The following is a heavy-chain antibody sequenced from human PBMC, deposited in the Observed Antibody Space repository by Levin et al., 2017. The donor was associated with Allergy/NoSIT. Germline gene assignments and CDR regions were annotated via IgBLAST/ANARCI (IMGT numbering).Heavy chain of an antibody. CDR2: ISSSSSYI. J-gene: IGHJ4*02. CDR3: ARELYGGSYDPPYDY. D-gene: IGHD1-26*01. Sequence: GGSLRLSCAASGFTFSSYSMNWVRQAPGKGLEWVSSISSSSSYIYYADSVKGRFTISRDNAKNSLYLQMNSLRAEDTAVYYCARELYGGSYDPPYDYWGQGTLVTVSS. V-gene: IGHV3-21*01. CDR1: GFTFSSYS.